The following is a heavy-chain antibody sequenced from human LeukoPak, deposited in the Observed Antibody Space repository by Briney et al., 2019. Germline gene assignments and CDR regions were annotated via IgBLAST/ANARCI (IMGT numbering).Heavy chain of an antibody. J-gene: IGHJ4*02. Sequence: TSQTLSLTCTVSGGSISSGGYYWTWIRQHPGKGLEWIGYIYYSGSTNYNPSLKSRVTISVDTSKNQFSLKLSSVTAADTAVYYCARHYYGSGSYKYYFDYWGQGTLVTVSS. CDR2: IYYSGST. D-gene: IGHD3-10*01. CDR1: GGSISSGGYY. V-gene: IGHV4-31*03. CDR3: ARHYYGSGSYKYYFDY.